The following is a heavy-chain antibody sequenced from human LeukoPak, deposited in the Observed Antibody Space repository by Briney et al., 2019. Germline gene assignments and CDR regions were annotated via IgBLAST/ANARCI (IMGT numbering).Heavy chain of an antibody. CDR1: GFTFSTYS. D-gene: IGHD2-21*01. J-gene: IGHJ4*02. V-gene: IGHV3-23*01. Sequence: GGSLRLSCAASGFTFSTYSMSWVRQAPGKGLEWVSLINSRGRTYYADSVKGRFTISRDNSKNMLFLQMNSLRADDTAVYFCAKEPPQCGADCFSLLDYWGQGTLVTVSS. CDR3: AKEPPQCGADCFSLLDY. CDR2: INSRGRT.